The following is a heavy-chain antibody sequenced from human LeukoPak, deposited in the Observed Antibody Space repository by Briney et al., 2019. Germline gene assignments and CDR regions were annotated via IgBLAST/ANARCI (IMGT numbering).Heavy chain of an antibody. CDR1: GFTFSSYA. CDR3: AKDSRDSSGMFDY. Sequence: GGSLRLSCAASGFTFSSYAMSWVRQAPGKGLEWVSGISGSSIGTCYADSVKGRFTISRDNSKNTLYLQMNSLRAEDTAVYYCAKDSRDSSGMFDYWGQGTLVTVSS. J-gene: IGHJ4*02. D-gene: IGHD3-22*01. CDR2: ISGSSIGT. V-gene: IGHV3-23*01.